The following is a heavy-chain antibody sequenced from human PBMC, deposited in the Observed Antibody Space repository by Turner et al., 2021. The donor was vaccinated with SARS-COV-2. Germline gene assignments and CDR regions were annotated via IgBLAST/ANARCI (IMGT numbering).Heavy chain of an antibody. D-gene: IGHD3-22*01. Sequence: QVQLVESGGGVVQPGRSLRLSCAASGSTLSRYGMHWVRQAPGKGLEWVAVIWYDGSNKYYADSVKGRFTISRDKSKNTLYLQMNSLRAEDTAVYYCARDHYYDSSGYTLDAFDIWGQGTMVTISS. CDR3: ARDHYYDSSGYTLDAFDI. V-gene: IGHV3-33*01. CDR2: IWYDGSNK. CDR1: GSTLSRYG. J-gene: IGHJ3*02.